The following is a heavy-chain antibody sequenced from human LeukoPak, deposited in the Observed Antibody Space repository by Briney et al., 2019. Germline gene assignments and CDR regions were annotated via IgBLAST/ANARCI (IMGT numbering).Heavy chain of an antibody. CDR3: ARGLAAAARYFDY. CDR2: INHSGST. J-gene: IGHJ4*02. Sequence: EPSETLSLTCAVYGGSFSGYYWSWIRQPPGKGLEWIGEINHSGSTNYNPSLKSRVTISVDTSKNQFSLKLSSVTAADTAVYYCARGLAAAARYFDYWGQGTLVTVSS. D-gene: IGHD6-13*01. CDR1: GGSFSGYY. V-gene: IGHV4-34*01.